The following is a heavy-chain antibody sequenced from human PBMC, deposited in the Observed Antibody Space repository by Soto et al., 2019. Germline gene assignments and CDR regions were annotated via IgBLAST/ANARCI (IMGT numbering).Heavy chain of an antibody. CDR1: GGSINSYY. CDR2: ISYTGST. V-gene: IGHV4-59*08. Sequence: QVQLQESGPGLVKPSETLSLTCSVSGGSINSYYWGWIRQPPGKGLEWIGYISYTGSTDYSPSLKSRVTISVDTSKNQFSLKVRSVTAADTGIYFCARHYPIGNNWNYFDYWGRGTLVTVSS. D-gene: IGHD1-1*01. J-gene: IGHJ4*02. CDR3: ARHYPIGNNWNYFDY.